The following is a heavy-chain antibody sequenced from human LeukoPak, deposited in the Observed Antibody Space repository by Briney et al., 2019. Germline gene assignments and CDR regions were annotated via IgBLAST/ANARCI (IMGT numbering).Heavy chain of an antibody. J-gene: IGHJ4*02. Sequence: GGSLRLSRAASGFTVSSNYMSWVRQAPGKGLEWVSYISSSGSTIYYADSVKGRFTISRDNAKNSLYLQMNSLRAEDTAVYYCARAIVLMVYAFDYWGQGTLVTVSS. CDR2: ISSSGSTI. CDR1: GFTVSSNY. D-gene: IGHD2-8*01. CDR3: ARAIVLMVYAFDY. V-gene: IGHV3-11*04.